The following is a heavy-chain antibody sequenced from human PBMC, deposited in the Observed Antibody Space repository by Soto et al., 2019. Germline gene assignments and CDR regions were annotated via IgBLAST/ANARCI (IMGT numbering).Heavy chain of an antibody. CDR2: ISGSGGST. V-gene: IGHV3-23*01. Sequence: EVQLLESGGGLVQPGGSLRLSCATSGFTFSTYAMTWVRQTPGKGLEWLSGISGSGGSTYYADSVQGRFTISRDNSKNTVYLQMNSPRAEDTAVYYCAKTVSAWDFDYWGQGTLVTVSS. J-gene: IGHJ4*02. CDR3: AKTVSAWDFDY. D-gene: IGHD6-19*01. CDR1: GFTFSTYA.